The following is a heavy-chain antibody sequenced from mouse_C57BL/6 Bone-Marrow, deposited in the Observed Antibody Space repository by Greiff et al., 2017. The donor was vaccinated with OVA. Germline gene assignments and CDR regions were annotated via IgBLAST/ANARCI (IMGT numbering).Heavy chain of an antibody. CDR3: ARREYYSNDVICY. J-gene: IGHJ2*01. CDR2: IDPSDSYT. D-gene: IGHD2-12*01. Sequence: QVQLQQPGAELVKPGASVKLSCKASGYTFTSYWMQWVKQRPGQGLEWIGEIDPSDSYTNYNQKFKGKATLTVDTSSSTAYMKLSSLTTEDSAIYVCARREYYSNDVICYWGQGTTLTVSS. V-gene: IGHV1-50*01. CDR1: GYTFTSYW.